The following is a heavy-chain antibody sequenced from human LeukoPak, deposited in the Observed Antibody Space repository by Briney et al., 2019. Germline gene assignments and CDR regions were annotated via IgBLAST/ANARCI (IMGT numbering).Heavy chain of an antibody. CDR1: GFTFSSYA. V-gene: IGHV3-74*01. D-gene: IGHD1-7*01. Sequence: GGSLRLSCAASGFTFSSYAMSWVRQAPGKGLMWASRMNGEGTTIDYADSVKGRFTVSRDYAKNTLFLQMNNLRTEDTALYFCATARNFRFEYWGQGSLVIVSA. J-gene: IGHJ4*02. CDR2: MNGEGTTI. CDR3: ATARNFRFEY.